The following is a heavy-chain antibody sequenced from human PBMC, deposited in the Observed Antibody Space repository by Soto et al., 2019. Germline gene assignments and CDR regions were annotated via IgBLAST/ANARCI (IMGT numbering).Heavy chain of an antibody. CDR1: GYTFTGHY. J-gene: IGHJ6*02. CDR3: ARESSSWYDYYYGMDV. Sequence: ASVKVSCKASGYTFTGHYMHWVRQAPGQGLEWMGWINPNSGGTDYAQKFQGRVTMTGDTSITTAYMELSSLTPDDTAVYYCARESSSWYDYYYGMDVWGQGTTVTVSS. D-gene: IGHD6-13*01. CDR2: INPNSGGT. V-gene: IGHV1-2*02.